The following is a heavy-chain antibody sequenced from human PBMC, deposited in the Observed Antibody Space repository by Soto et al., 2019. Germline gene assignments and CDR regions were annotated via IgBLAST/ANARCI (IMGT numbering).Heavy chain of an antibody. CDR3: ARGLSILATFYYYYGMDV. D-gene: IGHD3-3*02. V-gene: IGHV4-34*01. CDR2: INHSGST. Sequence: SETLSLTCAVYGGSFRGYHWSWIRQPPGKGLGWIGEINHSGSTNYNPSLKSRVIISLETSKNQFSLILTSVTAADTAVYYCARGLSILATFYYYYGMDVWGQGISVTLSS. J-gene: IGHJ6*02. CDR1: GGSFRGYH.